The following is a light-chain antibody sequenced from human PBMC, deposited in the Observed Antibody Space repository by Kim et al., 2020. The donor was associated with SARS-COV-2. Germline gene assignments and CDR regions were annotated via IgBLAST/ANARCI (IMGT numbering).Light chain of an antibody. Sequence: GQTVRITCQGGSLRSYYASWYQQQPGQAPVLVIYGKNNRPSGIPDRFSGSSSGNTASLTITGAQAEDEADYYCNSRDSSGNHRVVFGGGTQLTVL. J-gene: IGLJ2*01. CDR3: NSRDSSGNHRVV. V-gene: IGLV3-19*01. CDR1: SLRSYY. CDR2: GKN.